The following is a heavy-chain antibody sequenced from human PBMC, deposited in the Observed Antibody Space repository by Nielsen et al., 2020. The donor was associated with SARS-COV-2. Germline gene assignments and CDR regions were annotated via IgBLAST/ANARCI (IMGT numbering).Heavy chain of an antibody. CDR2: IYYSGST. D-gene: IGHD3-22*01. CDR1: GGSISSGGYY. J-gene: IGHJ3*02. Sequence: LRLSCTVSGGSISSGGYYWSWIRQHPGKGLEWIGYIYYSGSTYYNPSLKSRVTISVDTSKNQFSLKLSSVTAADTAVYYCARDQGDNSSGYYYGAFDIWGQGTMVTVSS. V-gene: IGHV4-31*03. CDR3: ARDQGDNSSGYYYGAFDI.